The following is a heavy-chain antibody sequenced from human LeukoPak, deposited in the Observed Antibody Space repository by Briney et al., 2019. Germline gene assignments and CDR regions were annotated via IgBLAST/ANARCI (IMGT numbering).Heavy chain of an antibody. V-gene: IGHV1-2*02. Sequence: GASVKVSCKASGYTFTGYYMHWVRQAPGQGLEWMGWINPNSGGTNYAQKFQGRVTMTRDTSISTAYMELSRLRSDDTAVYYCARVLASRLLWFGEPFDYWGQGTLVTVSS. CDR3: ARVLASRLLWFGEPFDY. D-gene: IGHD3-10*01. CDR1: GYTFTGYY. CDR2: INPNSGGT. J-gene: IGHJ4*02.